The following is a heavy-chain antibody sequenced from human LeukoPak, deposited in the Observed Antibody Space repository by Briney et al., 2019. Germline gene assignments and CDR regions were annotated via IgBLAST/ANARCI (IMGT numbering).Heavy chain of an antibody. D-gene: IGHD4-23*01. J-gene: IGHJ3*02. CDR2: IIPIFGTA. V-gene: IGHV1-69*05. CDR1: GGTFSSYA. CDR3: ASPYLVTGYAFDI. Sequence: GASVKVSCKASGGTFSSYAISWVRQAPGQGLEWMGRIIPIFGTANYAQKFQGRVTITTDESTSTAYMELSSLRSEDTAVYYCASPYLVTGYAFDIWGQGTMVTVSS.